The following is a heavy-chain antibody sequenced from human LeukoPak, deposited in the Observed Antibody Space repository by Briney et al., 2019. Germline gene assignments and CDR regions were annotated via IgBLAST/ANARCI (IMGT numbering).Heavy chain of an antibody. CDR2: INHNGST. J-gene: IGHJ6*03. Sequence: PSETLSLTCAVYGGSFSGYYWSWVRQPPGKGLEWIGEINHNGSTNYNASLKSRGTISVDTSKTQFSLKLSSVTAADTAVYYCARGDRDSPTYYYCYYYMDVWGKGTTVTVSS. V-gene: IGHV4-34*01. CDR3: ARGDRDSPTYYYCYYYMDV. CDR1: GGSFSGYY. D-gene: IGHD2-15*01.